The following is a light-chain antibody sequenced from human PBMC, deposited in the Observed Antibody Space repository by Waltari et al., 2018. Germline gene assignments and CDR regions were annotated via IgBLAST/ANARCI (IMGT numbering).Light chain of an antibody. CDR2: SAS. CDR1: QTISTY. J-gene: IGKJ1*01. Sequence: DIQMNQSPSSLSASVGDRVTITCRASQTISTYLNWYQQKPGKAPKLLIYSASSLHSGVPSRFTGSGSATDFSLTISSLQPEDFATYYCQQSYSTLRTFGQGTKVEVK. CDR3: QQSYSTLRT. V-gene: IGKV1-39*01.